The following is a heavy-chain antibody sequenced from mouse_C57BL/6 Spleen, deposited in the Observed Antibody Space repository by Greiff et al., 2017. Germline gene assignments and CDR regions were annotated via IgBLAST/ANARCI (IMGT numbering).Heavy chain of an antibody. CDR1: GFNITNTY. Sequence: EVQLQQSVAELVRPGASVKLSCTASGFNITNTYMHWVKQRPEQGLEWIGRIDPANGNTKYAPKFQGKATITADTSSNTAYLKLSSLTSEDTAIYYCASRGEEVYAMDYWGQGTSVTVSS. CDR2: IDPANGNT. D-gene: IGHD3-1*01. J-gene: IGHJ4*01. CDR3: ASRGEEVYAMDY. V-gene: IGHV14-3*01.